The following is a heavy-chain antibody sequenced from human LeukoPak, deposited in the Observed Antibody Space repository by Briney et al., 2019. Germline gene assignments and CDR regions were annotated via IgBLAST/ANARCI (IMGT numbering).Heavy chain of an antibody. CDR1: GYTFTSNY. J-gene: IGHJ5*02. CDR2: ISPSGGST. Sequence: GASVKVSCKAFGYTFTSNYMHWVRQAPGQGPEWMGVISPSGGSTTYAQKFQGRVTLTRDMSTSTDYLELSSLRSEDTAVYYCARGDYYGSPKVVAAWGQGTLVTVSS. CDR3: ARGDYYGSPKVVAA. V-gene: IGHV1-46*01. D-gene: IGHD3-10*01.